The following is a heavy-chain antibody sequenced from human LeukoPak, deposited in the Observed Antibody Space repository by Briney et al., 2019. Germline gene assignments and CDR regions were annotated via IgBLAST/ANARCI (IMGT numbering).Heavy chain of an antibody. J-gene: IGHJ6*02. Sequence: GGSLRLSCAASGFTFSSYSMNWVRQAPGKGLEWVSSISSSSSYIYYADSVKGRFTISRDNAKNSLYLQMNSLRAEDTAVYYRARDRRGGWSKTSQPRTGMDVWGQGTTVTVSS. CDR2: ISSSSSYI. CDR1: GFTFSSYS. D-gene: IGHD6-19*01. CDR3: ARDRRGGWSKTSQPRTGMDV. V-gene: IGHV3-21*01.